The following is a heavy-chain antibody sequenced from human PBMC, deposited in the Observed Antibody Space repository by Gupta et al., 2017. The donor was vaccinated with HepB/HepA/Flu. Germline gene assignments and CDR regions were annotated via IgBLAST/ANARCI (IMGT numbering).Heavy chain of an antibody. V-gene: IGHV3-74*01. Sequence: EVQLVESGGDLVQPGGSLRLSCAASGFTFTNYWMYWVPQAPGKGPVWVSSINSDGSSRTYADSVKGRFTISRENARNTMYLQMNSLRAEDTAVYYCGGSPPGTYSGNWGQGTLVTVS. CDR2: INSDGSSR. D-gene: IGHD1-26*01. J-gene: IGHJ4*02. CDR1: GFTFTNYW. CDR3: GGSPPGTYSGN.